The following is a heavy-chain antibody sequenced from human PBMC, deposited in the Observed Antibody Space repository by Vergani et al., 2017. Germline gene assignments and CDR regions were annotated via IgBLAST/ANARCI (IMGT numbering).Heavy chain of an antibody. CDR3: ARDRSNWFHAFDI. Sequence: QVQLQQWGAGLLKPSETLSLTCAVYGGSFSGYYWSWIRQPPGKGLEWSGEINHSGSTNYNPSLKSRVTISVDTSKNQFSLKLSSVTAADTAVYYCARDRSNWFHAFDIWGQGTMVTVSS. CDR1: GGSFSGYY. CDR2: INHSGST. J-gene: IGHJ3*02. V-gene: IGHV4-34*01. D-gene: IGHD6-13*01.